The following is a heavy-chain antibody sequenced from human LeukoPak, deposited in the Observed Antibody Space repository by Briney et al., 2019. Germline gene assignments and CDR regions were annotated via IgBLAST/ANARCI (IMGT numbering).Heavy chain of an antibody. CDR1: GYTFTSYD. D-gene: IGHD1-26*01. V-gene: IGHV1-8*01. J-gene: IGHJ3*02. CDR3: ARAGVGATGGAFDI. Sequence: ASVKVSCKASGYTFTSYDINWVRQATGQGLEWMGWMNPNSGNTGHAQKFQGRVTMTRNTSISTAYMELSSLRSEDTAVYYCARAGVGATGGAFDIWGQGTMVTVSS. CDR2: MNPNSGNT.